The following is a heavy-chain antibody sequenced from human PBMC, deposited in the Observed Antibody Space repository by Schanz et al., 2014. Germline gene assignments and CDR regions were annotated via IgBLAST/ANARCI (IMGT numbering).Heavy chain of an antibody. D-gene: IGHD4-17*01. CDR2: INSDGSFT. V-gene: IGHV3-74*01. Sequence: EVQLVESGGGLVQPGGSLRLSCAASRFTFSNYAMSWVRQAPGKGLVWISRINSDGSFTTFADSVKGRFTISRDNAKNALYLQMNSLRAEDTAVYYCVRDTDYHFDYWGQGTLVTVSS. J-gene: IGHJ4*02. CDR1: RFTFSNYA. CDR3: VRDTDYHFDY.